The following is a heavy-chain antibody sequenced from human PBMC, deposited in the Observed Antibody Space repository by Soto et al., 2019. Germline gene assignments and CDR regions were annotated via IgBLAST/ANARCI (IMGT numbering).Heavy chain of an antibody. CDR1: GFTFSSYA. Sequence: GGSLRLSCAASGFTFSSYAMHWVRQAPGKGLEWVAVISYDGSNKYYADSVKGRFTISRDNSKNTLYLQMNSLRAEDTAVYYCARDSYDFWSGYLINWFDPWGQGTLVTVSS. D-gene: IGHD3-3*01. CDR2: ISYDGSNK. V-gene: IGHV3-30-3*01. CDR3: ARDSYDFWSGYLINWFDP. J-gene: IGHJ5*02.